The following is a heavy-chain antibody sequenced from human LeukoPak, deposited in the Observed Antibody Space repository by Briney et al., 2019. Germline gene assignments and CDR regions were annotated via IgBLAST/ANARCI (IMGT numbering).Heavy chain of an antibody. V-gene: IGHV4-34*01. D-gene: IGHD4-23*01. CDR3: ASYHGGIQNYFDY. CDR2: INHSGST. Sequence: PSETLSLTCAVYGGSFSGYYWSWIRQPPGKGLEWMGEINHSGSTNYNPSLKTRVTISVATSKHQFSLKLSSVTAADTAVYYCASYHGGIQNYFDYWGQGTLVTVSS. CDR1: GGSFSGYY. J-gene: IGHJ4*02.